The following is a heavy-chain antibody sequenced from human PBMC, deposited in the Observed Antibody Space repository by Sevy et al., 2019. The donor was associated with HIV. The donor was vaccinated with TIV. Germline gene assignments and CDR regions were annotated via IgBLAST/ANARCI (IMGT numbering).Heavy chain of an antibody. Sequence: GGSLRLSCAASGFTFSNAWMNWVRQAPGKGLEWVGRIKSKIDGGTTDYGAPVKGRFTISRDDSKNTLYLQMNSLKTEDTAVYHCTTDRDPRRIVGAADIWGQGTMVTVSS. CDR3: TTDRDPRRIVGAADI. V-gene: IGHV3-15*01. CDR1: GFTFSNAW. D-gene: IGHD1-26*01. CDR2: IKSKIDGGTT. J-gene: IGHJ3*02.